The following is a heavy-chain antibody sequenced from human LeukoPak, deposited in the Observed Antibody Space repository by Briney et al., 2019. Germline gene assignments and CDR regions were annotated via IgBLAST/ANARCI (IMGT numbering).Heavy chain of an antibody. V-gene: IGHV4-59*01. Sequence: TETLSLTCTVSGGSISGYYWSWIRQPPGKGLEWIGYIYYSGSTNYNPSLRSRVTISGDTSKNQVSLKLSSVTAADTAGYYCARYGDGYKLDYWGQGTLVTVSS. CDR3: ARYGDGYKLDY. D-gene: IGHD5-24*01. CDR2: IYYSGST. J-gene: IGHJ4*02. CDR1: GGSISGYY.